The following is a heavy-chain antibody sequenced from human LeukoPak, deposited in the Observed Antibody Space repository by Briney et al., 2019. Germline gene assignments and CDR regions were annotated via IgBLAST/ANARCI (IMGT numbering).Heavy chain of an antibody. CDR1: GGSISSSNW. J-gene: IGHJ3*02. CDR2: INHGGST. Sequence: SGTLSLTCAVSGGSISSSNWWSWVRQPPGKGLEWIGEINHGGSTNYNPSLKSRVTISVDTSKNQFSLKLSSVTAADTAVYYCAGLGYIVPRDAFDIWGQGTMVTVSS. V-gene: IGHV4-4*02. CDR3: AGLGYIVPRDAFDI. D-gene: IGHD5-12*01.